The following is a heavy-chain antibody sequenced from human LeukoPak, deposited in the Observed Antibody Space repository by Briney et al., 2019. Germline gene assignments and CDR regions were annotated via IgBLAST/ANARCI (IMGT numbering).Heavy chain of an antibody. V-gene: IGHV3-23*01. CDR2: ISGSGDST. Sequence: PGGSMRLSCAASGFTSSSYAMSWVRQAPGKGLEWVSAISGSGDSTYYADSVKGRFTISRDNSKNTLYLQMNSLRAEDTAVYYCSKFERIRYSRSWYEALHYGMDVWGQGTTVTVSS. CDR3: SKFERIRYSRSWYEALHYGMDV. J-gene: IGHJ6*02. CDR1: GFTSSSYA. D-gene: IGHD6-13*01.